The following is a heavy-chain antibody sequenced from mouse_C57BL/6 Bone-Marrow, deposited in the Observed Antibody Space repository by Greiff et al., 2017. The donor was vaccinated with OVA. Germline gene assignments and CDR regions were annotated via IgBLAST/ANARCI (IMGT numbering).Heavy chain of an antibody. CDR1: GYAFSSYW. D-gene: IGHD1-1*01. V-gene: IGHV1-80*01. J-gene: IGHJ3*01. CDR2: IYPGDGDT. CDR3: ARSSIYYSWLAY. Sequence: LQESGAELVKPGASVKISCKASGYAFSSYWMNWVKQRPGKGLEWIGQIYPGDGDTNYNGKFKGKATLTADKSSSTAYMQLSSLTSEDSAVYFCARSSIYYSWLAYWGQGTLVTVSA.